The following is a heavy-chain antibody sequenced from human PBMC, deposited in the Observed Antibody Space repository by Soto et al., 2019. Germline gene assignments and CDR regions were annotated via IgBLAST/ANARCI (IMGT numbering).Heavy chain of an antibody. CDR1: GFPLGKYA. CDR2: IRGGGNGT. J-gene: IGHJ4*02. V-gene: IGHV3-23*01. CDR3: AKERSLHIAY. Sequence: GGSLRLSCPASGFPLGKYAMDWVRQAPGKGLGWVAGIRGGGNGTNYADSVKGRFTVSRDQSRNTMYLQMNSLRAEDTAVYYCAKERSLHIAYWGQGTLVTVSS. D-gene: IGHD2-21*01.